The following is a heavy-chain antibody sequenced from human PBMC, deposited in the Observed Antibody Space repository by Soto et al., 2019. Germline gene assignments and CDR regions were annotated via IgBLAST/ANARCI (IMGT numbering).Heavy chain of an antibody. D-gene: IGHD5-18*01. CDR3: AREKMATAYFDY. V-gene: IGHV3-48*03. Sequence: GGSLRLSCAPSGFSFSGFEMNWVGQAPGKGLEWVSYIISSGSTIYYADSVKGRFTISRDNAKNSLYLQMNILRAEDTAVYYCAREKMATAYFDYWGQGTLVTVSS. J-gene: IGHJ4*02. CDR2: IISSGSTI. CDR1: GFSFSGFE.